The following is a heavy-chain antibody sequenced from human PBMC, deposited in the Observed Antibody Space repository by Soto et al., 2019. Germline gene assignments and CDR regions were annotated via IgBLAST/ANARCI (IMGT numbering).Heavy chain of an antibody. V-gene: IGHV1-18*01. D-gene: IGHD3-16*02. J-gene: IGHJ4*02. CDR3: AWGSYRSDY. CDR2: ISAYNGNT. CDR1: GYTFTSYG. Sequence: QVQLVQSGAEVKKPGASVKVSCKASGYTFTSYGISWVRQAPGQGLEWMGWISAYNGNTNYAQTHEGRDTMTTDTSTRTAYMKLRSERSDDTAVYYCAWGSYRSDYWGQGTMVTVSS.